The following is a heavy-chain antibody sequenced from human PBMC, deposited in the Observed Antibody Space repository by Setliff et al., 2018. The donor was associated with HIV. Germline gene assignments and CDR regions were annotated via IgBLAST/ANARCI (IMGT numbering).Heavy chain of an antibody. CDR3: AGERGTFDY. V-gene: IGHV3-11*01. CDR2: ISDTGDIV. D-gene: IGHD3-10*01. Sequence: GGSLRLSCAASGFTFSDYYMTWIRQVPGKGLECISYISDTGDIVYYADSVKGRFTISRDNLNNSLHLQMNSLRAEDTAVYYCAGERGTFDYWGQGTLVTVSS. J-gene: IGHJ4*02. CDR1: GFTFSDYY.